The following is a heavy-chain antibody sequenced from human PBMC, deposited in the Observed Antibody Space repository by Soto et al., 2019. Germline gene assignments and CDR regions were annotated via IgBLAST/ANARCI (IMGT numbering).Heavy chain of an antibody. Sequence: ASLKASSKASETASTGNDINWVYQATGQGLRWMGWMNPNSGNTGHAQKFQGRFTISRDNSKNTLYLQMNSLRAEDTAVYYCAKGGSSGYPYYFDYWGQGTLVTVSS. CDR2: MNPNSGNT. J-gene: IGHJ4*02. CDR1: ETASTGND. V-gene: IGHV1-8*01. CDR3: AKGGSSGYPYYFDY. D-gene: IGHD3-22*01.